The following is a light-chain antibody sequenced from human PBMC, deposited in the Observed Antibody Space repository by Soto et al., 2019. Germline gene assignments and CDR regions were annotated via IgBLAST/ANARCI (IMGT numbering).Light chain of an antibody. J-gene: IGLJ3*02. CDR1: XXXXXXXX. V-gene: IGLV6-57*04. CDR2: EDD. CDR3: QSYDSPKEV. Sequence: NFMLTQXXXVXXXPXXXXXXXXTXXXXXXXXXXVQWYXQXXXXAPXTXIFEDDQRPSGVPDRFSGSIDSSSNSAFLTISXLKTEDEADYYCQSYDSPKEVFGGGTKLTVL.